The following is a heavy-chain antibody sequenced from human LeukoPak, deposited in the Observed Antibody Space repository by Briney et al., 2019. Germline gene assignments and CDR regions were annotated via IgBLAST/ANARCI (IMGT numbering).Heavy chain of an antibody. Sequence: GGSLRLSCSASGFTFNTYAMNWLRQSPGKGLEWVSSISSRSSFIYYADSVKGRFTISRDNAKNSLYLQMNSLRAEDTAVYYCARDDTSLNYYYYMDVWDKGTTVTVSS. CDR1: GFTFNTYA. D-gene: IGHD2-2*01. CDR2: ISSRSSFI. J-gene: IGHJ6*03. CDR3: ARDDTSLNYYYYMDV. V-gene: IGHV3-21*01.